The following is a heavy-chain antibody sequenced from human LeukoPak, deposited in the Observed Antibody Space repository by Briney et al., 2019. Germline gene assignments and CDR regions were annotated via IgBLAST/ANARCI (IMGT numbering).Heavy chain of an antibody. V-gene: IGHV4-4*07. J-gene: IGHJ6*02. D-gene: IGHD6-19*01. CDR1: GGSISSYY. CDR2: IYTSGST. Sequence: SETLSLTCTVSGGSISSYYWSWIRQPAGKGLEWIGRIYTSGSTNYNPSLKSRVTMSVDTSKNQFSLKLSSVTAADTAVYYCARDFPARIRPGWYYYYGMDVWGQGTTVTVSS. CDR3: ARDFPARIRPGWYYYYGMDV.